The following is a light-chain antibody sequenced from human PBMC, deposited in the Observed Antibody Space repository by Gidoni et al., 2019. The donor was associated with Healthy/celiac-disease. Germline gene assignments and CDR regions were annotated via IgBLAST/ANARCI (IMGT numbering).Light chain of an antibody. Sequence: IVLTQSPATLSLSPGERATLSCRASQSVSSYLAWYQQKPGQAPRLLIYDASNRATSIPARFSGSGSGTDFTLTISSLEPEDFAVYYCQQRSNWPGYTFGQGTKLEIK. CDR2: DAS. V-gene: IGKV3-11*01. J-gene: IGKJ2*01. CDR3: QQRSNWPGYT. CDR1: QSVSSY.